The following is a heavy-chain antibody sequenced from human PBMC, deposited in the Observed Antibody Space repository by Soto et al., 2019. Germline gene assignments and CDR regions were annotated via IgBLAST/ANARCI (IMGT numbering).Heavy chain of an antibody. Sequence: LGESLKISCKGSGYNFAGYWIAWVRQMPGKGLELMGIIYPSDAGTRYRPSFQGQVTISADKSISSAYLQWSSLRASDTAMYYCARGGVSTRTFGYWGQGTPVTVSS. V-gene: IGHV5-51*01. CDR1: GYNFAGYW. D-gene: IGHD3-3*01. J-gene: IGHJ4*02. CDR2: IYPSDAGT. CDR3: ARGGVSTRTFGY.